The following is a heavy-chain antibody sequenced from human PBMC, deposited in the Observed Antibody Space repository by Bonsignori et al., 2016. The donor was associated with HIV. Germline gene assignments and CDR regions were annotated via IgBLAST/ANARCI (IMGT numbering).Heavy chain of an antibody. CDR1: GGSISGYY. D-gene: IGHD1-26*01. Sequence: QVQLQESGPGLVKPSETLSLTCSVPGGSISGYYWTWIRQPPGKELEWIGYIYYSGTTNYNPSLKRRVFISVEVSENQISLRLTSVTAADTAVYYCARLLSGRWFDSWGQGSRVTVSS. CDR3: ARLLSGRWFDS. J-gene: IGHJ5*01. V-gene: IGHV4-59*01. CDR2: IYYSGTT.